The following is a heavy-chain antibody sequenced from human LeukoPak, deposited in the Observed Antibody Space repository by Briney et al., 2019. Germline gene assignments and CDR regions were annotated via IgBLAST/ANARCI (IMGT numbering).Heavy chain of an antibody. J-gene: IGHJ4*02. CDR2: ISAYNGNT. Sequence: GASVKVSCKASGCTFTSYGISWVRQAPGQGLEWMGWISAYNGNTNYAQKLQGRVTMTTDTSTSTAYMELRSLRSDDTAVYYCYYYDSSGYTDYWGQGTLVTVSS. CDR3: YYYDSSGYTDY. V-gene: IGHV1-18*04. D-gene: IGHD3-22*01. CDR1: GCTFTSYG.